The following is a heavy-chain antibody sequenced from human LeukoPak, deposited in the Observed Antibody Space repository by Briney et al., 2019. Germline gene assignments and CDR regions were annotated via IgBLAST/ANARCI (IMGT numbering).Heavy chain of an antibody. CDR2: IKQDGSEK. CDR3: ARDGGYYYYSMDV. J-gene: IGHJ6*03. D-gene: IGHD3-10*01. V-gene: IGHV3-7*01. Sequence: GGSLRLSCAASGFTFSSYWMSWVRQAPGKGLEWVANIKQDGSEKYYVDSVKGRFTISRDNAKNSLYLQMNSLRAEDTAVYYCARDGGYYYYSMDVWGKGTTVTVSS. CDR1: GFTFSSYW.